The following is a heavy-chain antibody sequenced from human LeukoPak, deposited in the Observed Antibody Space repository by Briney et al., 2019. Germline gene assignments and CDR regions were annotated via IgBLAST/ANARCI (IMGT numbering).Heavy chain of an antibody. CDR2: INSDGSWT. CDR1: GFIFSSYV. J-gene: IGHJ4*02. CDR3: VSFYETY. V-gene: IGHV3-74*01. Sequence: GGSLRLSCAASGFIFSSYVMSWVRQAPGKGLEWVSHINSDGSWTGYADSVKGRFTISKDNAKNTVYLQMNNLRAEDTAVYYCVSFYETYWGRGTLVTVSS. D-gene: IGHD2-2*01.